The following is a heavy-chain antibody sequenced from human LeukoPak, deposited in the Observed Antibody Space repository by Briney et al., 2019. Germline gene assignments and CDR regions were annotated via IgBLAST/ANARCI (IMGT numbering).Heavy chain of an antibody. D-gene: IGHD3-3*01. J-gene: IGHJ6*02. CDR2: TSSSGRYT. Sequence: SGGSLRLSCEASGLTFSNSAMGWVRQAPGKGLEWVSSTSSSGRYTYYANSVKGRFTISRDNAKNSLFLQMNSLRAEDTAVYYCAREDFRRLPEDDYYYYYGMDVWGQGTTVTVSS. CDR3: AREDFRRLPEDDYYYYYGMDV. CDR1: GLTFSNSA. V-gene: IGHV3-21*01.